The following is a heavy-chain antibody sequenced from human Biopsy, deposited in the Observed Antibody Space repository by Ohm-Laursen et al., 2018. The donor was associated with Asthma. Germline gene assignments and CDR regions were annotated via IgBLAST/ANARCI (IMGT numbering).Heavy chain of an antibody. J-gene: IGHJ4*02. CDR3: ARGDSSGWSHYYFDY. D-gene: IGHD6-19*01. V-gene: IGHV3-53*01. Sequence: SLRLSCAASGFTVSRDHMFWVRQAPGKGLEWVSVIYSGGTSHTADSVRGRFTISRDFSKNTQHLRMHSLRVEDTAVYYCARGDSSGWSHYYFDYWGQGTLVTVSS. CDR1: GFTVSRDH. CDR2: IYSGGTS.